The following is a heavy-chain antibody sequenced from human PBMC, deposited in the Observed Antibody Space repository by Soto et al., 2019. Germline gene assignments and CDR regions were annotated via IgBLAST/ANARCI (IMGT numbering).Heavy chain of an antibody. J-gene: IGHJ4*02. CDR2: IYSAGST. V-gene: IGHV3-53*01. CDR1: GLTVSRTQ. CDR3: ARAREPEYSSSIFFDY. D-gene: IGHD6-6*01. Sequence: GGSLRLSCAASGLTVSRTQMAWVRQVPGKGLQWVSVIYSAGSTFYANAVKGRFTMSRDIPDNKIYLDLSRVTGDDTAIYYCARAREPEYSSSIFFDYWGRGSKVTVSS.